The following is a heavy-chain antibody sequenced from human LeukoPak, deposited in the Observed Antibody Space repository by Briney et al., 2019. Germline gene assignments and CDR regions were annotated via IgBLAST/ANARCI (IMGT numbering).Heavy chain of an antibody. CDR2: VNPNSGGT. Sequence: ASVKVSCKASGYTFTGYYIHWVRQAPGQGLEHMGWVNPNSGGTNYAQKFQGRVTMTRDTSIGTAYMELSRLRSDDTAIYYCARDLGSGYPYYFDYWGQGTLDTVSS. J-gene: IGHJ4*02. CDR1: GYTFTGYY. V-gene: IGHV1-2*02. CDR3: ARDLGSGYPYYFDY. D-gene: IGHD5-12*01.